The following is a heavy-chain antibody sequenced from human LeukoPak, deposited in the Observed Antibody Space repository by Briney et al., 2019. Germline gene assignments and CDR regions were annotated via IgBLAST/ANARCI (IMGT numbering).Heavy chain of an antibody. Sequence: SETLSLTCAIYGGSFSGYYWSWIRPPPGKGRWWIGEINHSGSTNYNPSLKSRVTISVDTSKNQFSLKLSSVTAADTAVYYCARGLFGYYGSGSYNYWGQRTLVTVSS. J-gene: IGHJ4*02. V-gene: IGHV4-34*01. D-gene: IGHD3-10*01. CDR3: ARGLFGYYGSGSYNY. CDR1: GGSFSGYY. CDR2: INHSGST.